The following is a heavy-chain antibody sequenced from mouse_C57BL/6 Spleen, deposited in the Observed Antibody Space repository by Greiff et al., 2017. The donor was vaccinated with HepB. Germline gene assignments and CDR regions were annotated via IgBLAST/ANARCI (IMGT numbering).Heavy chain of an antibody. J-gene: IGHJ4*01. V-gene: IGHV1-52*01. CDR1: GYTFTSYW. CDR2: IDPSDSET. CDR3: ARRGTTVVAHDYAMDY. Sequence: VQLKQPGAELVRPGSSVKLSCKASGYTFTSYWMHWVKQRPIRGLEWIGNIDPSDSETNYNQKFKDKATLTVDKPSSTAYMQLSSLTSEDSAVYYCARRGTTVVAHDYAMDYWGQGTSVTVSS. D-gene: IGHD1-1*01.